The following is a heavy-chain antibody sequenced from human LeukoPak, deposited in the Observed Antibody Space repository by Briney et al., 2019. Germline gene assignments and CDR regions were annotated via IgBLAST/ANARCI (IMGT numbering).Heavy chain of an antibody. CDR2: IIPIFGTA. CDR1: GGTFSSYA. Sequence: AASVKVSCKASGGTFSSYAISWVRQAPGQGLEWMGGIIPIFGTANYAQKFQGRVTMTEDTSTDTAYMELSSLRSEDTAVYYCAIGYTYDYSLYWGQGTLVTVSS. J-gene: IGHJ4*02. V-gene: IGHV1-69*06. CDR3: AIGYTYDYSLY. D-gene: IGHD5-18*01.